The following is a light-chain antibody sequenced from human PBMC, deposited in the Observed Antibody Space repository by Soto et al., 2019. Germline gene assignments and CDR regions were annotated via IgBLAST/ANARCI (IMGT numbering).Light chain of an antibody. CDR2: DVS. CDR3: SSYTSSSTSVV. V-gene: IGLV2-14*01. Sequence: QSALTQPASVSGSPGQSITISCTGTSSDVGGYNYVSWYQQHPGKAPKLMIYDVSNRPSGVSNRFSGSKSGHTASLTISGLQAEDEADYYCSSYTSSSTSVVFGGGTKVTVL. CDR1: SSDVGGYNY. J-gene: IGLJ2*01.